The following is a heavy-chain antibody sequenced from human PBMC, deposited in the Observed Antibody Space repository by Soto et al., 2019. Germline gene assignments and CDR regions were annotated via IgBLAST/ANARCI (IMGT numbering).Heavy chain of an antibody. V-gene: IGHV3-23*01. Sequence: GGSLRLSCAASGFTFSSYAMTWVRQAPGKGLEWVASSSGGGTYYADSVKGRFTISRDSSKNSQFLQMDSLRADDTAVYYCAKKTLPTPIPYFDCWGQGALVTVSS. J-gene: IGHJ4*02. D-gene: IGHD2-15*01. CDR3: AKKTLPTPIPYFDC. CDR1: GFTFSSYA. CDR2: SSGGGT.